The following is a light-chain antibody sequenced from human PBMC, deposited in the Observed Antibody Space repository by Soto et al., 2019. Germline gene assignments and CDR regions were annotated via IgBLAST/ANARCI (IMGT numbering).Light chain of an antibody. CDR2: STS. CDR1: TGAVTSGYY. V-gene: IGLV7-43*01. J-gene: IGLJ1*01. Sequence: QAVVTQEPSLTVSPGGTVTLTCGSSTGAVTSGYYPNWFQQKPGQAPRPLIYSTSNKYSWTPARFSGSLLGGKAALTLSRXXXXXXXXYYCLLYYGGVHVFGTGTKLTVL. CDR3: LLYYGGVHV.